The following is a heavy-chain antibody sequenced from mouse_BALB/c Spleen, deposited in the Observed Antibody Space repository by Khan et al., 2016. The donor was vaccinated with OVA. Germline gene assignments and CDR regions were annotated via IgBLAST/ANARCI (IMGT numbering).Heavy chain of an antibody. CDR3: ASGYGYGWYFDV. D-gene: IGHD2-2*01. J-gene: IGHJ1*01. Sequence: QIQLVQSGPELKKPGETVRISCKASGYTFTTAGMQWVQKMPGKGLKWIGWINTHSGVPKYAEDFKGRFASSLETSASTAYLQITNLKNEDTATYFCASGYGYGWYFDVWGAGTTVTVSS. CDR1: GYTFTTAG. CDR2: INTHSGVP. V-gene: IGHV9-4*02.